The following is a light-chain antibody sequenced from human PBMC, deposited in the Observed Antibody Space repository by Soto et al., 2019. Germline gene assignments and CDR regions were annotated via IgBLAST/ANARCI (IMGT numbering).Light chain of an antibody. J-gene: IGKJ5*01. V-gene: IGKV3-20*01. CDR3: QQYGSSPPIT. CDR1: QSVSSSY. CDR2: GAS. Sequence: EIVLPPSPGTLSLSPGDRATLSCRASQSVSSSYLAWYQQKPGQAPRLLIYGASSRATGIPDRFSGSGSGTDFTLTISRLEPEDFAVYYCQQYGSSPPITFGQGTRLEIK.